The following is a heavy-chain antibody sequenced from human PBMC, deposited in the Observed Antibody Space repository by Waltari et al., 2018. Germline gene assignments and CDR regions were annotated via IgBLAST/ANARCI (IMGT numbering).Heavy chain of an antibody. D-gene: IGHD6-6*01. J-gene: IGHJ4*02. CDR2: INHSGST. CDR3: ARGQRIAARREVDY. CDR1: GGSFSGYY. V-gene: IGHV4-34*01. Sequence: VQLQQWGAGLLKPSETLSLTCAVYGGSFSGYYWNWISPPPGMRRERIGEINHSGSTNYNPSLKIRVTISVDTSKNKFSLKLSSVTAADTAVYYCARGQRIAARREVDYWGQGTLVTVSS.